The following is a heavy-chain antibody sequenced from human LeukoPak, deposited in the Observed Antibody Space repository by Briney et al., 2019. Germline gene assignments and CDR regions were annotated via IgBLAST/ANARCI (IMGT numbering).Heavy chain of an antibody. V-gene: IGHV3-30*04. J-gene: IGHJ4*02. Sequence: HPGGPLRLSCAASGFTFRTYAMNWVRQAPGKGLEWVAVISDDGSNKYYAESVKGQFTISRDNSKNTLYLQMNSLRAEDTAVYYCARAHYYDSSGFDYWGQGTLVTVSS. CDR1: GFTFRTYA. CDR2: ISDDGSNK. CDR3: ARAHYYDSSGFDY. D-gene: IGHD3-22*01.